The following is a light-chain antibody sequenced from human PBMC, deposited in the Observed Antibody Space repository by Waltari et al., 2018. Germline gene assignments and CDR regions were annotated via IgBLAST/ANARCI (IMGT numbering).Light chain of an antibody. CDR2: AAS. CDR3: QQLNSYPIT. J-gene: IGKJ5*01. V-gene: IGKV1-9*01. Sequence: IKLTQSPSSLSASVGDRVTITCRAIQGINNYLAWYQQKPGKAPKLLIYAASTLQSGVPSRFSGSGSGTDFTLIISSLQPEDFETYYCQQLNSYPITFGQGTRLEIK. CDR1: QGINNY.